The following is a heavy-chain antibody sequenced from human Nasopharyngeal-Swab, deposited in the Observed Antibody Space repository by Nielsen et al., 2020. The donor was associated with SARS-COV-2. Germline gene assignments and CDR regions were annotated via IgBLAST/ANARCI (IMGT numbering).Heavy chain of an antibody. CDR3: VRSPSSISPGWFDP. V-gene: IGHV3-23*01. J-gene: IGHJ5*02. CDR1: GFTFINYA. Sequence: GESLKISCAASGFTFINYAMAWVRQAPGKGLEWVSCISGNGDSTYYSDSVKGRFTISRDNSKNTLYLQMNSLRAEDTAVYYCVRSPSSISPGWFDPWGQGTLVTVSS. CDR2: ISGNGDST. D-gene: IGHD1-14*01.